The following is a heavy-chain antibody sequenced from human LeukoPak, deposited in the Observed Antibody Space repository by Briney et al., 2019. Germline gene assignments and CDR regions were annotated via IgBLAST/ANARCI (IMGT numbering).Heavy chain of an antibody. D-gene: IGHD3-10*01. V-gene: IGHV3-15*01. CDR3: TLIQGWGAGSYYRDF. CDR2: IKSKNAGETT. J-gene: IGHJ4*02. Sequence: GGSLRLSCAASGLSISNDWMSWVRQAPGKGLVWVARIKSKNAGETTDYAAPVKGRFTISRDDSHNTLYLQMNSLTTEDTAVYYCTLIQGWGAGSYYRDFWGQGTLVTVSS. CDR1: GLSISNDW.